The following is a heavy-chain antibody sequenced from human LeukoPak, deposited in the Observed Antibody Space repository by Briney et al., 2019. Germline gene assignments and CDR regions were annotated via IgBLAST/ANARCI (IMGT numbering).Heavy chain of an antibody. D-gene: IGHD6-13*01. CDR3: ARVQDSSSWAFDY. J-gene: IGHJ4*02. Sequence: SETLSLTCTVSGGSISSGDYYWSWIRQPPGKGLEWIGYIYYSGNTYYNPSLKSRVTISVDTSENQFSLKLSSVTAADTAVYYCARVQDSSSWAFDYWGQGTLVTVSS. CDR2: IYYSGNT. V-gene: IGHV4-30-4*01. CDR1: GGSISSGDYY.